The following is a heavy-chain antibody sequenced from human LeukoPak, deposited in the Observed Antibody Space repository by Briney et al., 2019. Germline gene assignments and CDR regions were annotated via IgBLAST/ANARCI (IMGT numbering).Heavy chain of an antibody. J-gene: IGHJ4*02. CDR1: GGTFSSYA. CDR2: IIPILGIA. D-gene: IGHD3-22*01. V-gene: IGHV1-69*04. CDR3: ARPDYYHDSSRYYPY. Sequence: SVKVSCKASGGTFSSYAISWVRQAPGQVLEWMGRIIPILGIANYAQKFQGRVTITADKSTSTAYMELSSLRSEDTAVYYCARPDYYHDSSRYYPYWGQGTLVTVSS.